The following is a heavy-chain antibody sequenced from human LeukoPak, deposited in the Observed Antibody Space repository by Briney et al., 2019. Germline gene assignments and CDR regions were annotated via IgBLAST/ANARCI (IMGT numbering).Heavy chain of an antibody. J-gene: IGHJ4*02. CDR3: ASSGHSSSTFDY. CDR1: GYTFTSYY. Sequence: ASVKVSCKASGYTFTSYYMHWVRQAPGQGFEWMGIVNPSGGSTSYAQKFQGRVTMTRDTSTSTVYMELSGLRSEDTAVYYCASSGHSSSTFDYWGQGTLVTVSS. D-gene: IGHD6-6*01. V-gene: IGHV1-46*01. CDR2: VNPSGGST.